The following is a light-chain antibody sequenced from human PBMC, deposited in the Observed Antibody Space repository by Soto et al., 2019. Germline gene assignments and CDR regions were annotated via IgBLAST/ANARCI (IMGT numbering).Light chain of an antibody. J-gene: IGKJ3*01. CDR3: QQYNTWPPIFN. CDR2: ATS. CDR1: QSVGYN. Sequence: RVLTQSPATLSVSPGERATLSCRASQSVGYNLAWYQQKPGQSPRLLIYATSTRATGVPARFSGSGSGTEFTLTISSLQSEDFAVYYCQQYNTWPPIFNFRPGTKVDIK. V-gene: IGKV3-15*01.